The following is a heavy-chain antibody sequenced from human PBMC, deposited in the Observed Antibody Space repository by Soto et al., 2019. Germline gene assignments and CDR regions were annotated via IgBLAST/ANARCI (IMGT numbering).Heavy chain of an antibody. J-gene: IGHJ4*02. CDR1: GYTFTSYA. Sequence: QVQLVQSGAEVKKPGASVKVSCKASGYTFTSYAMHWVRQAPGQRLEWMGWINAGNGNTKYSQKFQGRVTITRDTSASTAYMELSSLRSEDTAVYYCASHYYDSSGYPGWGFDYWGQGTLVTVSS. V-gene: IGHV1-3*01. D-gene: IGHD3-22*01. CDR3: ASHYYDSSGYPGWGFDY. CDR2: INAGNGNT.